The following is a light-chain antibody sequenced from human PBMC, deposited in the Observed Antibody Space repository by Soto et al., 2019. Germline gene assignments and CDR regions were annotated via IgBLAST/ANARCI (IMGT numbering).Light chain of an antibody. CDR2: RAS. CDR3: QQYNSYSYT. V-gene: IGKV1-5*03. Sequence: DIQMTQSPSTLSASVGDRVTIACRASQTINDWLAWYQQKPGKAPNLLIYRASNLQSGVPSRFSGSGSWTEFTLTISSLQPDDFATYYCQQYNSYSYTFGPGTKLGIK. CDR1: QTINDW. J-gene: IGKJ2*01.